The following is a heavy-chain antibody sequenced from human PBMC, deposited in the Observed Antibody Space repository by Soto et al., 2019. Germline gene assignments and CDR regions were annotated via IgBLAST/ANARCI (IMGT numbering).Heavy chain of an antibody. CDR3: ARAVGRDGSSWYRGGYDS. CDR2: MNPNTGHS. V-gene: IGHV1-8*01. CDR1: GSAFQSYD. D-gene: IGHD1-26*01. Sequence: ASVTVSCKAFGSAFQSYDIHWVRQAPGQGLEWLGWMNPNTGHSVPSRKFQGRVSLTSNTSISTSFMELTNLRSDDTAVYYCARAVGRDGSSWYRGGYDSWGQGTQVTVSS. J-gene: IGHJ4*02.